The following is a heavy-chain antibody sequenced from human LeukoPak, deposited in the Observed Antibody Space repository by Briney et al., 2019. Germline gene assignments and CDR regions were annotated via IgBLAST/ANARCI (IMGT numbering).Heavy chain of an antibody. D-gene: IGHD5-18*01. CDR2: IFPSGGEI. V-gene: IGHV3-23*01. Sequence: GSLRLSCAASGFTFSTFAMIWVRQPPGKGLEWVSSIFPSGGEIHYADSVRGRFTISRDNSKSTLFLQMNSLRFEDTAIYYCATYRQVLLPFESWGQGTLVTVSS. CDR1: GFTFSTFA. CDR3: ATYRQVLLPFES. J-gene: IGHJ4*02.